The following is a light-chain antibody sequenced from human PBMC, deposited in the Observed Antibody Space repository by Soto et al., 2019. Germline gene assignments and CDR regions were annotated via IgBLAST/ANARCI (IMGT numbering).Light chain of an antibody. J-gene: IGKJ3*01. Sequence: SPGERATLSCRASQSVSDMYLAWYQQKPGQAPRLLIYASNRATGIPDRFSGSGSGTDFTLTISRLEPEDFAVYYCQHYGTSALFGPGTKVEIK. V-gene: IGKV3-20*01. CDR1: QSVSDMY. CDR2: AS. CDR3: QHYGTSAL.